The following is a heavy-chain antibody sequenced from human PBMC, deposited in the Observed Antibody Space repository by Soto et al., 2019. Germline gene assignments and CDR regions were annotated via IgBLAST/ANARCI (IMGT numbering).Heavy chain of an antibody. D-gene: IGHD3-3*01. CDR1: VFPLRSSW. CDR3: ARVSRTYYDFWSGYSTSYYYYGMDV. Sequence: LRLSCASSVFPLRSSWMSWVRQAPGKGLEWVANIKQDGSEKYYVDSVKGRFTISRDNAKNSLHLQMNSLRAEDTAVYYCARVSRTYYDFWSGYSTSYYYYGMDVWGQGTTVTVSS. V-gene: IGHV3-7*01. CDR2: IKQDGSEK. J-gene: IGHJ6*02.